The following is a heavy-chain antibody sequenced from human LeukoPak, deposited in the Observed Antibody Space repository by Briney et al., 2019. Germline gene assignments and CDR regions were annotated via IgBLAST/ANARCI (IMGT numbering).Heavy chain of an antibody. Sequence: PSETLSLTCTVSGGSISSNNYYWGWIRQPPGKGLEWIGSIYYSGSTYYNPSLKSRVTISVDTSKNQFSLKLSSVTAADTAVYYCAREKWSPVGSYFDYWGQGTLVTVSS. CDR3: AREKWSPVGSYFDY. J-gene: IGHJ4*02. D-gene: IGHD2-8*01. CDR2: IYYSGST. V-gene: IGHV4-39*02. CDR1: GGSISSNNYY.